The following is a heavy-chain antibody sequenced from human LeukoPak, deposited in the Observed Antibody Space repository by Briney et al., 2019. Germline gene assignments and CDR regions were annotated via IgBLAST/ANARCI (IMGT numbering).Heavy chain of an antibody. V-gene: IGHV3-23*01. D-gene: IGHD2-15*01. CDR1: GFSFSSYA. CDR3: AKDSHRDIVVVVAANDY. J-gene: IGHJ4*02. CDR2: ISGSGGST. Sequence: GGSLRLSCAASGFSFSSYAMSWVRQAPGKGLEWVSGISGSGGSTYYADSVKGRFTISRDNSKNTLYLQMNSLRAEDTAVYYCAKDSHRDIVVVVAANDYWGQGTLVTVSS.